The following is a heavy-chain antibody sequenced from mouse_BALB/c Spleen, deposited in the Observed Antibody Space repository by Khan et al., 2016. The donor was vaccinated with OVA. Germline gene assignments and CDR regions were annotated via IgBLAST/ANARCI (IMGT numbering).Heavy chain of an antibody. D-gene: IGHD2-10*01. J-gene: IGHJ4*01. CDR2: INTYTGEP. CDR3: ARPPYFSYVLVY. V-gene: IGHV9-3-1*01. CDR1: GYTFTNFG. Sequence: QIQLVQSGPELKKPGETVKISCKASGYTFTNFGMNWVKQAPGKGLKWMGWINTYTGEPTYADDFKGRFAFSLETSANTAYLQISNLKNEDTATYSCARPPYFSYVLVYWGQGTSVTVSS.